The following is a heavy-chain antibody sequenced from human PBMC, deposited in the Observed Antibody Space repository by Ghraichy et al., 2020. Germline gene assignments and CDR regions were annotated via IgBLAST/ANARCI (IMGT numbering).Heavy chain of an antibody. Sequence: SETLSLTCTVSGGSISSYYWSWIRQPPGKGLEWIGYIYYSGSTNYNPSLKSRVTISVDTSKNQFSLKLSSVTAADTAVYYCARNAPFGYYYGGLDSYYFDYWGQGTLVTVSS. CDR3: ARNAPFGYYYGGLDSYYFDY. V-gene: IGHV4-59*01. CDR2: IYYSGST. CDR1: GGSISSYY. D-gene: IGHD3-22*01. J-gene: IGHJ4*02.